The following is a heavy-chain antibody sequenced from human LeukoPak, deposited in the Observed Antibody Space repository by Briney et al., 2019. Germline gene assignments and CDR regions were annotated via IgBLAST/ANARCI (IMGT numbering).Heavy chain of an antibody. CDR3: AREPRVAAPVDY. V-gene: IGHV3-7*01. D-gene: IGHD6-6*01. CDR1: GFTFSSYW. J-gene: IGHJ4*02. CDR2: IKQDGSEK. Sequence: HPGGSLRLSCAASGFTFSSYWMSWVRQAPGKGLEWVASIKQDGSEKYYVDSVKGRSTISRDNAKNSLYLQMNSLRAEDTAVYYCAREPRVAAPVDYWGQGTLVTVSS.